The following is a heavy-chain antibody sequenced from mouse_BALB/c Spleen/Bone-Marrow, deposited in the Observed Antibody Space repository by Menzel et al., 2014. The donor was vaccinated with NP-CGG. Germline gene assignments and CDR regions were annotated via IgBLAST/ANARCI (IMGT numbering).Heavy chain of an antibody. CDR3: TTGGNDWSAY. Sequence: QVQLKESGPELAKPGASVKMSCRASGYTFTSYWMNWVKQRPVQGLEWIGYINPTSGYTEYNQKFEDKATLTTDKSSGTAYMQLSSLTSEDSAVYYCTTGGNDWSAYWGQGTLVTVSA. V-gene: IGHV1-7*01. J-gene: IGHJ3*01. D-gene: IGHD2-1*01. CDR2: INPTSGYT. CDR1: GYTFTSYW.